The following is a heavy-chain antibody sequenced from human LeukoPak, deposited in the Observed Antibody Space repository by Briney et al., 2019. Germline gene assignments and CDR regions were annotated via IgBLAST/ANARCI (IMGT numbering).Heavy chain of an antibody. CDR2: INQDGGRI. J-gene: IGHJ6*02. V-gene: IGHV3-7*03. D-gene: IGHD3-16*01. CDR1: GFTFNSHW. CDR3: ARGGGLDV. Sequence: GGSLRLSCAASGFTFNSHWMNWVRQAPGKGLEWVGIINQDGGRIGYGDSVKGRFTISRDNAKNSLYLQMSNLRAEDTAVYFCARGGGLDVWGQGATVTVSS.